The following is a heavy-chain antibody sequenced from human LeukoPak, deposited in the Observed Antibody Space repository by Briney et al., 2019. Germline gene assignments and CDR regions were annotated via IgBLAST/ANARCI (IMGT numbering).Heavy chain of an antibody. J-gene: IGHJ3*01. Sequence: GGSLKLSCAASWFTFGVSTMHWVRQASGKRLEWVGRIRTKANTYATAYSASVKGRFTISRDDSKNTAYLQMNSLKTEDTAVYYCTVSGIASDAFDVWGQGTMVTVSS. CDR3: TVSGIASDAFDV. D-gene: IGHD2-21*01. CDR1: WFTFGVST. V-gene: IGHV3-73*01. CDR2: IRTKANTYAT.